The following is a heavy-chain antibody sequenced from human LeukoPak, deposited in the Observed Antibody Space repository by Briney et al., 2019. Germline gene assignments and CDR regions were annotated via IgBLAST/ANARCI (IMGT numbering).Heavy chain of an antibody. CDR1: GFTFSSYA. V-gene: IGHV3-23*01. CDR2: ISGSGGST. J-gene: IGHJ4*02. CDR3: AKAKGYSYGPPVDY. Sequence: GGSLRLSCAASGFTFSSYAMSWVRQAPGKGLEWVSAISGSGGSTYYADSVKGRFTISRDNSKNTLYLQMNSLRAEDTAVYYCAKAKGYSYGPPVDYWGQGTLVTVSS. D-gene: IGHD5-18*01.